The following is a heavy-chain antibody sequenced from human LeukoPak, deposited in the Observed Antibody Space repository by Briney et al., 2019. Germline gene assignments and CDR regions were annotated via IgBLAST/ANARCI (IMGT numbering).Heavy chain of an antibody. CDR3: ARSHPIVFNAFDI. Sequence: ESLKLSCKGSGYSFTSYWIGWVRQMPGKGLEWMGIIYPGDSDTRYSPSFQGQVTISADKSISTAYLQWSSLKASDTAVYYCARSHPIVFNAFDIRGQGTMVTVSS. V-gene: IGHV5-51*01. D-gene: IGHD3-16*02. CDR2: IYPGDSDT. CDR1: GYSFTSYW. J-gene: IGHJ3*02.